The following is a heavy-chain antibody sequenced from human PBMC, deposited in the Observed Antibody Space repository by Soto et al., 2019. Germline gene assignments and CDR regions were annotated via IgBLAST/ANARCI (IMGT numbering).Heavy chain of an antibody. CDR3: ARAPGDYFDY. J-gene: IGHJ4*02. CDR2: IFYSGST. Sequence: SETLSLTCNVSGVSIRSLGSFWSWIRQHPGKGLEWIGYIFYSGSTYYNPSLKSRVAISVDTSKNQFSLKLSSVTAADTAVYYCARAPGDYFDYWGQGTLVTVSS. CDR1: GVSIRSLGSF. V-gene: IGHV4-31*03.